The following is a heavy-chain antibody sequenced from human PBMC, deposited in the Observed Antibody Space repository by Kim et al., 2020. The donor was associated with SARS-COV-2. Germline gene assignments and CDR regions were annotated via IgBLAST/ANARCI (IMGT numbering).Heavy chain of an antibody. V-gene: IGHV4-31*03. D-gene: IGHD4-17*01. J-gene: IGHJ6*02. CDR2: IYYSGST. CDR1: GGSISSGGYY. Sequence: SETLSLTCTVSGGSISSGGYYWSWIRPHPGKGLEWIGYIYYSGSTYYNPSLKRRVTISVDTTKNQFSLKQSPVTAADTAVYYCARIMTTVVIAGGSNGMDVWGQGTTVTVSS. CDR3: ARIMTTVVIAGGSNGMDV.